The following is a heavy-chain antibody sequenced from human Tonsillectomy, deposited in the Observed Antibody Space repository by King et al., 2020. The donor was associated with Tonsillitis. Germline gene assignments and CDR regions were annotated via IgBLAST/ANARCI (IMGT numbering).Heavy chain of an antibody. J-gene: IGHJ3*01. CDR3: ARAIYYSGSGTYYKNAFDV. Sequence: VPLQESGPGLVKPSQTLSLTCTVSGDSINNGAYYWNWLRQHPEKGLEWIGFIYYTGITDYNPSLRGRITISLDTSENQFSLKLSSATAADTAVYYCARAIYYSGSGTYYKNAFDVWGHGTMITVSS. V-gene: IGHV4-31*03. D-gene: IGHD3-10*01. CDR2: IYYTGIT. CDR1: GDSINNGAYY.